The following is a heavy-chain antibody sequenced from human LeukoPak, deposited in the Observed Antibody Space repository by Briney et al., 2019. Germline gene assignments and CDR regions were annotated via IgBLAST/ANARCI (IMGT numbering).Heavy chain of an antibody. J-gene: IGHJ3*02. CDR2: ISGSSGSS. CDR3: AKGETYLDAFDI. V-gene: IGHV3-23*01. D-gene: IGHD1-26*01. Sequence: GGSLRLSCAASGFTFSSYAMSWVRQAPGKGLEWVSAISGSSGSSYYADSVKGRFTISRDNSKNTLYLQMSSLRAEDTAVYYCAKGETYLDAFDIWGQGTMVTVSS. CDR1: GFTFSSYA.